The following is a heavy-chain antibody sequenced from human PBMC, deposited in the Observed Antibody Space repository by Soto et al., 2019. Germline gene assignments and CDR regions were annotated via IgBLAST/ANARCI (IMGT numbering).Heavy chain of an antibody. CDR1: GFTFSSYA. J-gene: IGHJ6*01. Sequence: QVQLVESGGGVVQPGRSLRLSCAASGFTFSSYAMHWVRQAPGKGLEWVAVISYDGSNKYYADSVKGRFTISRDNSKNTLYLQMNSLRAEDTAVYYCARGSEQQLVYYYYYGMDVW. V-gene: IGHV3-30-3*01. CDR2: ISYDGSNK. D-gene: IGHD6-13*01. CDR3: ARGSEQQLVYYYYYGMDV.